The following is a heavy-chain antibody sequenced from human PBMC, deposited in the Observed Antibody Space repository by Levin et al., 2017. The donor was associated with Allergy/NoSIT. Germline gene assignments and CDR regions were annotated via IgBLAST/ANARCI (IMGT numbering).Heavy chain of an antibody. D-gene: IGHD6-6*01. CDR3: AREPPSGPSKFRYLYYGMDV. J-gene: IGHJ6*02. CDR1: GYIFTSYY. V-gene: IGHV1-46*01. Sequence: ASVKVSCKASGYIFTSYYIHWVRQAPGQGLEWMGIINPSGGNTNYAQQFQGRVSMTRDTSTSTVYMDLSTLRSEDTAVYYCAREPPSGPSKFRYLYYGMDVWGQGTTVTVSS. CDR2: INPSGGNT.